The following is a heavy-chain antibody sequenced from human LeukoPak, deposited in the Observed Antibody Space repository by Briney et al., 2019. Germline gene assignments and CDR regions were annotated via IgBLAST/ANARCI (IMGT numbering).Heavy chain of an antibody. D-gene: IGHD6-13*01. Sequence: SETLSLTCAVYGGSLRGYYWSWVREPPGKGREWVGEINHSGSTNYNPSLESRVTISVDTSKNQFSLKLSSVTAVDTAVYYCARKRWYSSSRGWRFDPWGQGTLVTVSS. J-gene: IGHJ5*02. CDR3: ARKRWYSSSRGWRFDP. CDR1: GGSLRGYY. V-gene: IGHV4-34*01. CDR2: INHSGST.